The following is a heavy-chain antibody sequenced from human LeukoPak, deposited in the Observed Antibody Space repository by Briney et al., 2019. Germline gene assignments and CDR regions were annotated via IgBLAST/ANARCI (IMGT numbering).Heavy chain of an antibody. Sequence: GRSLRLSCAASGFTFSSYGMHWVRQAPGKGLEWVAVIWYDGSNKYYADSVKGRFAISRDNSKNTLYLQMNSLRAEDTAVYYCARDRAPRIVGAMDYWGRGTLVTVSS. V-gene: IGHV3-33*01. CDR3: ARDRAPRIVGAMDY. CDR1: GFTFSSYG. J-gene: IGHJ4*02. CDR2: IWYDGSNK. D-gene: IGHD1-26*01.